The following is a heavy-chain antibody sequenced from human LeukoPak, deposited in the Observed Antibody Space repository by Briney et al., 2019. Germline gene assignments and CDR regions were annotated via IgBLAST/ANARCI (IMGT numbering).Heavy chain of an antibody. CDR3: ARDRDGDYGGDAFDI. V-gene: IGHV3-33*01. CDR1: GFTFSSYG. Sequence: GRSLRLSCAASGFTFSSYGMHWVRQAPGKGLEWVAVIWYDGSNKYYADSVKGRFTISRDNSKNTLYLQMNSLRAEDTAVYYCARDRDGDYGGDAFDIWGQGTVVTVSS. CDR2: IWYDGSNK. J-gene: IGHJ3*02. D-gene: IGHD4-23*01.